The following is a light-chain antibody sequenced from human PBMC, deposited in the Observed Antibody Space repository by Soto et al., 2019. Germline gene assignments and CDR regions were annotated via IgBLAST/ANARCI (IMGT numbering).Light chain of an antibody. CDR3: AAWDDSLNGHV. Sequence: QSVLTQPPSASGTPRQRVTVSCSGKSSHIGTSSVHWFQQLPGTAPKLLISTTNQRPSGVPERFSGSKSGTSASLAISGLQSEDEADYYCAAWDDSLNGHVFGTGTKVTVL. CDR2: TTN. V-gene: IGLV1-44*01. CDR1: SSHIGTSS. J-gene: IGLJ1*01.